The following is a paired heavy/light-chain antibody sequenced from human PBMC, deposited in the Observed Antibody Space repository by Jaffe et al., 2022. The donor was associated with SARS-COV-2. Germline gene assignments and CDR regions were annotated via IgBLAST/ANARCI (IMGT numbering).Heavy chain of an antibody. Sequence: QVQLQQWGAGLLKPSETVSLTCAVYDGSFSGYYWSWVRQPPGKGLEWIGEINNRGITNYNPSLKSRVTISGDTSKNQFSLKLRSVTAADTAVYYCARDHCNGANCYNYWGQGTLVTVSS. CDR3: ARDHCNGANCYNY. J-gene: IGHJ4*02. CDR2: INNRGIT. CDR1: DGSFSGYY. D-gene: IGHD2-15*01. V-gene: IGHV4-34*01.
Light chain of an antibody. J-gene: IGKJ2*01. Sequence: DIQMTQSPSSLSASVGDRVTITCRASQGIRNDLGWYQHKPGKAPKRLIYAASSLQSGVPSRFSGSGSGTEFTLTISSLQPEDFATYYCLQHNSYPYTYGQGTKLEIK. CDR1: QGIRND. CDR3: LQHNSYPYT. V-gene: IGKV1-17*01. CDR2: AAS.